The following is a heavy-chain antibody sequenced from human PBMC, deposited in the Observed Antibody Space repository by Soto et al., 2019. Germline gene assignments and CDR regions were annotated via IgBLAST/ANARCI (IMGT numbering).Heavy chain of an antibody. D-gene: IGHD6-19*01. CDR2: ISSSSSTI. J-gene: IGHJ6*02. CDR3: ARGRVPYSSGWYNSDYYYYGMDV. V-gene: IGHV3-48*02. Sequence: GGSLRLSCAASGLTFSSYSMNWVRQAPGKGLEWVSYISSSSSTIYYADSVKGRFTISRDNAKNSLYLQMNSLRDEDTAVYYCARGRVPYSSGWYNSDYYYYGMDVWGQGTTVTVSS. CDR1: GLTFSSYS.